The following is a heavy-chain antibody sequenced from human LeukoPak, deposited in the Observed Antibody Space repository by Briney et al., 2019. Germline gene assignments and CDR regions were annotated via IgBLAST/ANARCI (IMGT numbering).Heavy chain of an antibody. J-gene: IGHJ4*02. V-gene: IGHV3-13*01. CDR2: IGTAGDR. CDR3: ARDRGCSDSTCFHARLFDS. Sequence: PGGSLRLSCAASGFTFSIFDMHWVRQTTGKRLEWVSVIGTAGDRYYSDPVKRRLIISTENVKSSLYLQMDSRRDGDTAVYNSARDRGCSDSTCFHARLFDSWGQGTLVTVSS. CDR1: GFTFSIFD. D-gene: IGHD3-22*01.